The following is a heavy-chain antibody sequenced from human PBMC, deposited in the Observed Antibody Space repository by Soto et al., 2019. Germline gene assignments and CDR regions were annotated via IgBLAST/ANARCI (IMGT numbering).Heavy chain of an antibody. CDR1: GGSISSGGYY. J-gene: IGHJ5*02. Sequence: SETLSLPCTVSGGSISSGGYYWSWIRQHPGKGLEWIGYIYYSGSTYYNPSLKSRVTISVDTSNNQFSLKLSSVTAADTAVYYCTSPSAMVYARRTPGPFDPCGQGALVTVS. CDR3: TSPSAMVYARRTPGPFDP. CDR2: IYYSGST. V-gene: IGHV4-31*03. D-gene: IGHD2-8*01.